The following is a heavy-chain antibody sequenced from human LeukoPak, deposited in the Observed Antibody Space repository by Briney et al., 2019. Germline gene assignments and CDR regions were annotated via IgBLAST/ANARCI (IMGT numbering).Heavy chain of an antibody. CDR2: ISGSGGST. CDR1: GFTFSSYA. J-gene: IGHJ6*02. CDR3: ARDAVEGSSWFYYGMDV. D-gene: IGHD1-26*01. Sequence: GGALRLSCAASGFTFSSYAMSWVRQAPGKGLEWVSAISGSGGSTYYADSVKGRFTISRDNSKNTLYLQMNSLRAEDTAVYYCARDAVEGSSWFYYGMDVWGQGTTVTVSS. V-gene: IGHV3-23*01.